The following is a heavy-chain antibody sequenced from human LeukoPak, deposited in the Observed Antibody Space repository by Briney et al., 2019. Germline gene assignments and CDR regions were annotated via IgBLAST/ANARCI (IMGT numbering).Heavy chain of an antibody. CDR3: ARIRRVYDILTGYYFHDAFDI. CDR2: IFSNDEK. CDR1: GFSLSNARMG. Sequence: SGPTQVILTETLTLTCTVSGFSLSNARMGVSWIRQPPGKALEWLAHIFSNDEKSYSTSLKSRLTISKDTSKSQVVLTMTNMNPVDTATYYCARIRRVYDILTGYYFHDAFDIWGQRAMVTVSS. J-gene: IGHJ3*02. D-gene: IGHD3-9*01. V-gene: IGHV2-26*01.